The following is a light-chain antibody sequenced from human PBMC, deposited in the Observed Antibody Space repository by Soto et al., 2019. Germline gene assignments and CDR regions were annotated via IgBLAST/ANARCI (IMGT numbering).Light chain of an antibody. J-gene: IGKJ1*01. V-gene: IGKV4-1*01. CDR2: WAS. CDR3: HQHHSAPQT. CDR1: QSVLYSPNNKNY. Sequence: DIVMTQSPDSLAVSLGERATINCKSSQSVLYSPNNKNYLAWYQQKPGQPPKLLVYWASTRESGVPDRFSGTGSGTDFTLPISSLQAEDAAVYYSHQHHSAPQTFGQGTKVEIK.